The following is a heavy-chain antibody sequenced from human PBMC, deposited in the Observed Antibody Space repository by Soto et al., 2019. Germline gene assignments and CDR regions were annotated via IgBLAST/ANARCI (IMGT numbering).Heavy chain of an antibody. D-gene: IGHD2-2*01. CDR1: GFTFDRYA. J-gene: IGHJ4*02. CDR2: SSGSGYST. V-gene: IGHV3-23*01. CDR3: AKDRWSRTSCTCFDC. Sequence: EVQLLESGGGLVQPGGSLRLSCAASGFTFDRYAMSWVRQAPGKGLEWVAGSSGSGYSTYYADSVKGRFTISKDKSKNALYLLLNSLRVEDTAVDYGAKDRWSRTSCTCFDCWGKVTLVVVSA.